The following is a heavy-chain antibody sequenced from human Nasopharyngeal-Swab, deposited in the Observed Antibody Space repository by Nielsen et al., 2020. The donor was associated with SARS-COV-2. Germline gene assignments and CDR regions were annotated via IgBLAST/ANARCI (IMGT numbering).Heavy chain of an antibody. J-gene: IGHJ6*02. V-gene: IGHV4-39*07. CDR3: ARVGLDYDFWSAYFMDV. D-gene: IGHD3-3*01. CDR2: IYDSGRT. Sequence: WIRQPPGKGLEWIGSIYDSGRTYYNPSLKSRVTISVDTSKNQFSLNLSSVTAADTAVYYCARVGLDYDFWSAYFMDVWGQGTTVTVSS.